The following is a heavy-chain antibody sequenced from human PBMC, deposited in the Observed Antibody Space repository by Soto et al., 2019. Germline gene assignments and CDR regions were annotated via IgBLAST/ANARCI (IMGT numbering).Heavy chain of an antibody. J-gene: IGHJ6*02. V-gene: IGHV4-59*12. D-gene: IGHD1-7*01. CDR3: ARGFGYNWNYKTYYYYGMDV. CDR1: GGSISSYY. CDR2: INYSGST. Sequence: SETLSLTCTVSGGSISSYYWSWIRQPPGKGLEWIGEINYSGSTNYNPSLKSRVTISVDTSKNQFSLKLSSVTAADTAVYYCARGFGYNWNYKTYYYYGMDVLGQGTTVTGS.